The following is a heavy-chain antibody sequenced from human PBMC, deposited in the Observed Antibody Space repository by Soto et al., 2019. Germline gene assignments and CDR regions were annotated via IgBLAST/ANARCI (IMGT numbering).Heavy chain of an antibody. D-gene: IGHD4-17*01. CDR2: IYSTGNT. CDR1: GVTVSNNY. V-gene: IGHV3-66*01. Sequence: EVKLVESGGGLVQPGGSLRLSCAASGVTVSNNYMTWVRQAPGKGLELVSSIYSTGNTFYADSVKGRFTISRDNSKNTLYLQMNSLRVEDTDVYYCARNVPVTTLGYWGQGTLVTVSS. J-gene: IGHJ4*02. CDR3: ARNVPVTTLGY.